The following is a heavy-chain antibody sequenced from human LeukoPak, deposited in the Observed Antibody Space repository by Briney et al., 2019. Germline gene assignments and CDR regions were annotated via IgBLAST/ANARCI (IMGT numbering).Heavy chain of an antibody. J-gene: IGHJ4*02. CDR3: ARGDCSGGSCYLSLTTIDY. CDR2: ISSSSNTI. D-gene: IGHD2-15*01. V-gene: IGHV3-48*01. CDR1: GFTFSSYS. Sequence: PGGSLRLSCAASGFTFSSYSMNWVRQAPGKGLEWVSYISSSSNTIYYADSVKGRFTISRDNAKNSLYLQMNSLRAEDTAVYYCARGDCSGGSCYLSLTTIDYWGQGTLVTVPS.